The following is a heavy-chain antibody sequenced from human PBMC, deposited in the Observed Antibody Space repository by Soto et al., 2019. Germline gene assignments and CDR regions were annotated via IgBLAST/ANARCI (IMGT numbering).Heavy chain of an antibody. J-gene: IGHJ4*02. D-gene: IGHD2-15*01. CDR3: TRVHLGAPTRYFDY. Sequence: EVQLVESGGGLVQPGGALRLSCAASGFTFSDHYMDWVRHAPVKGLEWVGRVKNKANSYTTEYAASVKGRCTISRDDSRDLLFLQMNSLKTDDTALYYCTRVHLGAPTRYFDYWGQGALVTVSS. V-gene: IGHV3-72*01. CDR1: GFTFSDHY. CDR2: VKNKANSYTT.